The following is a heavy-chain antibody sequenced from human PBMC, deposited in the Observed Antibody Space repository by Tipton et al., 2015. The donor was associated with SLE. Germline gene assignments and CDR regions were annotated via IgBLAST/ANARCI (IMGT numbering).Heavy chain of an antibody. J-gene: IGHJ4*02. Sequence: SLRLSCAASGFTVSSNYMSWVRQAPGKGLEWVSVIYSGGSTYYADSVKGRFTISRDNSKNTLYLQMNSLRAEDTAVYYCARADMGIAAAGVWGPGTLVTVSS. V-gene: IGHV3-53*05. CDR1: GFTVSSNY. CDR2: IYSGGST. CDR3: ARADMGIAAAGV. D-gene: IGHD6-13*01.